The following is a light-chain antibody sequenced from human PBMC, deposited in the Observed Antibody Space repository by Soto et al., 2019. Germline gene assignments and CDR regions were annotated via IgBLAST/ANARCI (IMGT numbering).Light chain of an antibody. V-gene: IGLV2-14*03. CDR1: SSDVGGYNF. CDR3: SSYTNSNTLPYV. CDR2: DVS. J-gene: IGLJ1*01. Sequence: QSALTQPASVSGSPGQSITISCTGTSSDVGGYNFVSWYQQHPGKAPKLTIYDVSYRPSGVSHRFSGSKSGNTASLTISGLQAEDEADYYCSSYTNSNTLPYVFGSGTKVTVL.